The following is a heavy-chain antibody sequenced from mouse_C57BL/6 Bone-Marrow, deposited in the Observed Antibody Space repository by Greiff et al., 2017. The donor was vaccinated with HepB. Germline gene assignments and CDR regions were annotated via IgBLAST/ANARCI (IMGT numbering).Heavy chain of an antibody. CDR1: GYTFTSYW. V-gene: IGHV1-55*01. CDR3: ARRDDGSMYYFDY. CDR2: IYPGSGST. D-gene: IGHD2-3*01. Sequence: QVQLQQPGAELVKPGASVKMSCKASGYTFTSYWITWVKQRPGQGLEWIGDIYPGSGSTNFNEKFKSKATLTVDTSSSTAYMQLSSLTSEDSAVYYCARRDDGSMYYFDYWGQGTTLTVSS. J-gene: IGHJ2*01.